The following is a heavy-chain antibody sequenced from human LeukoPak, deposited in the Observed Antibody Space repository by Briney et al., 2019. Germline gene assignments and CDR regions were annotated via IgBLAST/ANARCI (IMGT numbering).Heavy chain of an antibody. V-gene: IGHV4-59*01. Sequence: SETLSLTCTVSGGSISSYYWSWIRQPPGKGLEWIGYISYSGSTDYNPSLKSRVTISLDTSKNQFSLRLSSVTAADTAVYYCARLYSSSLGRVFDYWGQGTLVTVSS. D-gene: IGHD6-13*01. CDR3: ARLYSSSLGRVFDY. CDR1: GGSISSYY. CDR2: ISYSGST. J-gene: IGHJ4*02.